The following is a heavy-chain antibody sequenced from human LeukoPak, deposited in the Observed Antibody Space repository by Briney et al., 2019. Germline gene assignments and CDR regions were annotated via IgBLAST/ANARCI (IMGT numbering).Heavy chain of an antibody. CDR1: GFTLSNSW. D-gene: IGHD1-26*01. CDR2: ISDYI. J-gene: IGHJ3*02. V-gene: IGHV3-21*01. Sequence: PGGSLRLSCAASGFTLSNSWMHWVRQAPGKGLEWLSSISDYIYDADSLKGRFSISRDNAMKSLYLQMNSLRAEDTAVYYCARGHSGSYQGTDAFDIWGQGTMVTVSS. CDR3: ARGHSGSYQGTDAFDI.